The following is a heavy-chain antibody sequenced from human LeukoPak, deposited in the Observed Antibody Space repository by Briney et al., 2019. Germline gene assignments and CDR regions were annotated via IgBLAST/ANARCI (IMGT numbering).Heavy chain of an antibody. V-gene: IGHV4-59*01. CDR2: IYYSGTT. D-gene: IGHD6-13*01. CDR3: ARDLAVAAGRGWFDP. Sequence: PSETLSLTCTVSGGAISSYFWSWIRQPPGKALEWIGYIYYSGTTNYNPSLKGRVTISIDTSEKQFSLTLSSVTAADTAVYYCARDLAVAAGRGWFDPWGQGTLVTVSS. CDR1: GGAISSYF. J-gene: IGHJ5*02.